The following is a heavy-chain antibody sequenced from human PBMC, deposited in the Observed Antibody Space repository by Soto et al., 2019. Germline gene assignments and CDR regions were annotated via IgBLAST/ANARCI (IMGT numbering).Heavy chain of an antibody. D-gene: IGHD3-22*01. J-gene: IGHJ4*02. CDR1: GFMFNDYA. CDR2: ISSDGNHQ. Sequence: PVGSLRLSCATSGFMFNDYAMYWVRQAPGQGLEWVAMISSDGNHQFYVDNVRGRFTVSRDNSKNTLNLQMNSLRPEDTAVYYCSRGTYYPQSSGLHADYWGPGTVVTVS. V-gene: IGHV3-30*03. CDR3: SRGTYYPQSSGLHADY.